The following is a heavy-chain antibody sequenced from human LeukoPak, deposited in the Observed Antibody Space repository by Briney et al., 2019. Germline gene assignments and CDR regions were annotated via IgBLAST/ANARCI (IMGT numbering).Heavy chain of an antibody. CDR1: GFTFSSYA. V-gene: IGHV3-23*01. CDR2: ISGSGGST. D-gene: IGHD3-10*01. Sequence: GGSLRLSCAASGFTFSSYAMSWVRQAPGKGLERVSGISGSGGSTYYADSVKGRFTISRDNSKNTLYLQMNSLRAEDTAVYYCAKSGDYYGSGTYNDYWGQGTLVTVSS. J-gene: IGHJ4*02. CDR3: AKSGDYYGSGTYNDY.